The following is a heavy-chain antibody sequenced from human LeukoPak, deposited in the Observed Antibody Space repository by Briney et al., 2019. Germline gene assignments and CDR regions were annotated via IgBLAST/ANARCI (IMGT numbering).Heavy chain of an antibody. V-gene: IGHV4-34*01. CDR1: GGSFSGYY. Sequence: SETLSLTCAVYGGSFSGYYWSWIRRPPGKGLEGIGEINHSGSTNYNPSLKSRVTISVDTSKNQFSLKLSSVTAADTAVYYCARDRLLYYYGSGSYPDAFDIWGQGTMVTVSS. CDR3: ARDRLLYYYGSGSYPDAFDI. CDR2: INHSGST. D-gene: IGHD3-10*01. J-gene: IGHJ3*02.